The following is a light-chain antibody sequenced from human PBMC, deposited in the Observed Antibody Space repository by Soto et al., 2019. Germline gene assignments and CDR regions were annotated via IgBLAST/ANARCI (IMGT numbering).Light chain of an antibody. V-gene: IGKV4-1*01. CDR1: QSVLYSSNNKNY. J-gene: IGKJ2*01. Sequence: DIVMTQSPDSLAVSLGERATINCKSSQSVLYSSNNKNYLAWYQQKPGQTPKLLIYWASTRESGVPDRLSGCGSGTDFPLFISSMRAEEVAVYYGQQYYSAETGPYTFGQGTKLEIK. CDR2: WAS. CDR3: QQYYSAETGPYT.